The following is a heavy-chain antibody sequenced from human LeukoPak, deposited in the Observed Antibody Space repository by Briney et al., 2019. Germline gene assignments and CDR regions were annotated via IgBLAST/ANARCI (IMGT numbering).Heavy chain of an antibody. J-gene: IGHJ4*02. Sequence: SQTLSLTCTVSGGSISSGDYYWGWIRQPPGKGLEWIGSLYYSGSTYDNPSLKGRVAISGDTSKNQVSLKLSSVTAADTAVYYCARHVAHPALDYWGQGTLVTVSS. D-gene: IGHD2-2*01. V-gene: IGHV4-39*01. CDR1: GGSISSGDYY. CDR3: ARHVAHPALDY. CDR2: LYYSGST.